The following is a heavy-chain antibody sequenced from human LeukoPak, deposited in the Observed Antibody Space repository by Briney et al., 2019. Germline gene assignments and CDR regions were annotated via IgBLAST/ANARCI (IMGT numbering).Heavy chain of an antibody. V-gene: IGHV3-48*04. CDR1: GFTFSSYS. Sequence: GGSLRLSCAASGFTFSSYSMNWVRQAPGKGLEWVSYISSSSTIYYTDSVKGRFTISRDNAKNSLYLQMNSLRAEDTAVYYCASPYYYDSSGNDAFDIWGQGTMVTVSS. CDR3: ASPYYYDSSGNDAFDI. D-gene: IGHD3-22*01. CDR2: ISSSSTI. J-gene: IGHJ3*02.